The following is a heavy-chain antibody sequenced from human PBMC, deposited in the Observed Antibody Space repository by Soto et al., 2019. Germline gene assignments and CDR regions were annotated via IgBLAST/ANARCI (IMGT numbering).Heavy chain of an antibody. CDR2: IYYSGST. CDR1: GGSISSSSYY. D-gene: IGHD3-3*01. V-gene: IGHV4-39*01. J-gene: IGHJ4*02. CDR3: ARLGGYYQAFDN. Sequence: SETLSLTCTVSGGSISSSSYYWGWIRQPPGKGLEWIGSIYYSGSTYYNPSLKSRVTISVDTSKNQFSLKLDSVTAADTAVYYCARLGGYYQAFDNWGQGTLVTVSS.